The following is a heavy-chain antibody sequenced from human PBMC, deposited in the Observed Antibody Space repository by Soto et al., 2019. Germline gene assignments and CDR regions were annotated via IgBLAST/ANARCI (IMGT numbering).Heavy chain of an antibody. D-gene: IGHD2-15*01. Sequence: GASVKVSCKASGYLFTAYSMHWVRLAPGQGLEWMGVVNPSGGSTEYAQNFQGRVTMTRGTSTTTIYMELSSLRSDDTAIYYCAREENCSGGTCYSEYFHRWGQGTLVTVSS. V-gene: IGHV1-46*01. CDR2: VNPSGGST. CDR3: AREENCSGGTCYSEYFHR. J-gene: IGHJ1*01. CDR1: GYLFTAYS.